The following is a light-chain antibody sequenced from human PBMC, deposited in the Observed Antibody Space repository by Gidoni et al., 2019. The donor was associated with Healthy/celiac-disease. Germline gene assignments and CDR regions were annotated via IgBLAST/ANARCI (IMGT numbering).Light chain of an antibody. V-gene: IGKV3D-15*01. CDR3: QQYNNWPRLT. Sequence: EIVMTQFPATLSVSPGERATLSCRASQSVSSNLAWYQQKPGQAPRLLIYGASIRATGSPARFSGSGSGTEFTLTISSLQSEDFAVYYCQQYNNWPRLTFGGGTKVEIK. CDR1: QSVSSN. J-gene: IGKJ4*02. CDR2: GAS.